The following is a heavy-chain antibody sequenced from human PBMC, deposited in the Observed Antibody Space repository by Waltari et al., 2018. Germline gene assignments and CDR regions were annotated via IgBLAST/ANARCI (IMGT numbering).Heavy chain of an antibody. CDR3: ASLGYDSSGYYHIYFDY. CDR2: VDPEDGET. J-gene: IGHJ4*02. CDR1: GYTFTDYY. Sequence: EVQLVQSGAEVKKPGATVKISCKASGYTFTDYYMHWVQQAPGKGLEWMGRVDPEDGETIYAEKFQGRVTITADTSTDTAYMELSSLRSEDTAVYYCASLGYDSSGYYHIYFDYWGQGTLVTVSS. V-gene: IGHV1-69-2*01. D-gene: IGHD3-22*01.